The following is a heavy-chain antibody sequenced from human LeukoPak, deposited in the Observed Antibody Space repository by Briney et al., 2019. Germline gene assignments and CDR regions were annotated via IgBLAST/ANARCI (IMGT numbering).Heavy chain of an antibody. J-gene: IGHJ4*02. Sequence: PGGSLRLSCAASGFTFSSYAMSWVRQAPGKGLEWVSATSGSGGSTYYADSVKGRFTISRDNSKNTLYLQMNSLRAEDTAVYYCARLVSCGGDCVYFDSWGQGTLVTVSS. V-gene: IGHV3-23*01. CDR1: GFTFSSYA. CDR3: ARLVSCGGDCVYFDS. CDR2: TSGSGGST. D-gene: IGHD2-21*02.